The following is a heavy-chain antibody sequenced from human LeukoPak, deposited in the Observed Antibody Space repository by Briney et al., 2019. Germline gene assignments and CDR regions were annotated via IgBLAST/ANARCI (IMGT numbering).Heavy chain of an antibody. J-gene: IGHJ3*02. CDR2: IYSDNT. V-gene: IGHV3-53*01. CDR1: GFTVSSNS. CDR3: AKDLERSAPERIRNRPHAFDI. Sequence: GGSLRLSCTVSGFTVSSNSMSWVRQAPGKGLEWVSFIYSDNTHYSDSVKGRFTISRDNSKNTLYLQMNSLRAEDTAVYYCAKDLERSAPERIRNRPHAFDIWGQGTMVTVSS. D-gene: IGHD1-1*01.